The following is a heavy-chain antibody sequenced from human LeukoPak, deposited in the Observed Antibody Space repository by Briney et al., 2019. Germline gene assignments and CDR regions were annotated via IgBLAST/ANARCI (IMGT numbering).Heavy chain of an antibody. CDR1: GFTFSSYG. V-gene: IGHV3-30*18. CDR2: ISYDGSNK. J-gene: IGHJ4*02. CDR3: AKGSGLDY. Sequence: GCLRLSCAASGFTFSSYGMHWVRQAPGKGLEWVAVISYDGSNKYYADSVKGRFTISRDNSKNTLYLQMNSLRAEDTAVYYCAKGSGLDYWGQGTLVTVSS.